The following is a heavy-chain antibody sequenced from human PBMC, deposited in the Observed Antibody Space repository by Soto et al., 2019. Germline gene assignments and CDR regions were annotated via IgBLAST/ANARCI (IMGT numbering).Heavy chain of an antibody. Sequence: SETLSLTCTVSGGSISSGDYYWSWIGQPPGKGLEWIGYIYYSGSTYYNPSLKSRVTISVDTSKNQFSLKLSSVTAADTAVYYCAREIAAAGSLGSFYYYGMDVWGQGTTVTVSS. CDR3: AREIAAAGSLGSFYYYGMDV. D-gene: IGHD6-13*01. J-gene: IGHJ6*02. CDR2: IYYSGST. V-gene: IGHV4-30-4*01. CDR1: GGSISSGDYY.